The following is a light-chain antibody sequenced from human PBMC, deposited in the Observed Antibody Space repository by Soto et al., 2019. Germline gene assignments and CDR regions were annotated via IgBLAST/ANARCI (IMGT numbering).Light chain of an antibody. CDR1: SRDVGGYNF. J-gene: IGLJ3*02. Sequence: QSALTQPASVSGSPGQSITISCTGTSRDVGGYNFVSWYQQHPGKAPRLIIYEVSSRPSGVSYRFSGSKSGNTASLTISGLQAEDEADYYCSSYTLRNTLVLFGGATKVTVL. V-gene: IGLV2-14*01. CDR2: EVS. CDR3: SSYTLRNTLVL.